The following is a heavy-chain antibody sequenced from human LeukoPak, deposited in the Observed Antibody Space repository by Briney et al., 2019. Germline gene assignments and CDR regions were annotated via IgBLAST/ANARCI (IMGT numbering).Heavy chain of an antibody. Sequence: GGSLRLSCAASGFTFSSYAMSWVRQAPGKGLVWVSAISGSGGSTYYADSVKGRFTISRDNAKNSLYLQMNSLRAEDTAVYYCAELGITMIGGVWGKGTTVTISS. CDR1: GFTFSSYA. V-gene: IGHV3-23*01. J-gene: IGHJ6*04. CDR3: AELGITMIGGV. CDR2: ISGSGGST. D-gene: IGHD3-10*02.